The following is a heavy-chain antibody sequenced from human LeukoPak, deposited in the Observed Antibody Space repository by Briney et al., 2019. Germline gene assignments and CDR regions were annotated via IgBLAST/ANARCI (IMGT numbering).Heavy chain of an antibody. CDR3: ASHHSGASPSDAFDI. J-gene: IGHJ3*02. Sequence: SETLSLTCTVSGGSISSSGCYRVWIRQPPGQGLEGIGNFYNSGNTYYNPSLKSRVTVSVDTSKNQFSLKLSSVTAADTAVYYCASHHSGASPSDAFDIWGQGTMVTVSS. CDR2: FYNSGNT. CDR1: GGSISSSGCY. D-gene: IGHD5-12*01. V-gene: IGHV4-39*01.